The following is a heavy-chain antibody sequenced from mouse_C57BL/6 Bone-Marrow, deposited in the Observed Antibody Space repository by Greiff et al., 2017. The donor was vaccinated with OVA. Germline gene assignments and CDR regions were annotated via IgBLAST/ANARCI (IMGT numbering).Heavy chain of an antibody. D-gene: IGHD2-3*01. V-gene: IGHV3-6*01. CDR3: ASHDGYWFAY. J-gene: IGHJ3*01. CDR2: ISYDGSN. CDR1: GYSITSGYY. Sequence: EVQLQQSGPGLVKPSQSLSLTCSVTGYSITSGYYWNWIRQFPGNKLEWMGYISYDGSNNYNPSLKNRISITRDTSKNQFFLKLNSVTTEDTATYYCASHDGYWFAYWGQGTLVTVSA.